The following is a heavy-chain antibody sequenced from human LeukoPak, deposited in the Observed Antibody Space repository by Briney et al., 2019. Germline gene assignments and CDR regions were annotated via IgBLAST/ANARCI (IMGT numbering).Heavy chain of an antibody. J-gene: IGHJ5*02. V-gene: IGHV3-30*18. D-gene: IGHD6-19*01. CDR1: GFTFSSYG. CDR2: ISYDGSNK. Sequence: GGSLRLSCAASGFTFSSYGMHWVRQAPGKGLEWVAVISYDGSNKYYADSVKGRFTISRDNSKNTLYLQMNSLRAEDTAVYYCAKSSSGWSVGWFDPWGQGTLVTVSS. CDR3: AKSSSGWSVGWFDP.